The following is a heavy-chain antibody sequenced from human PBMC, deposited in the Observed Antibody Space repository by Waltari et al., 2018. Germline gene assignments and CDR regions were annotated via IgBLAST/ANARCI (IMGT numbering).Heavy chain of an antibody. V-gene: IGHV1-69*05. CDR3: ASTNGADRWFTQYNWFDP. Sequence: QVQLVQSGAEVKKPGSSVKVSCKASGGTFSSYAISWVRQAPGQGLEWMGGIIPICGTANYAQKFQGRVTSTTDESTSTAYMELSSLRSEDTAVYYCASTNGADRWFTQYNWFDPWGQGTLVTVSS. J-gene: IGHJ5*02. D-gene: IGHD3-10*01. CDR2: IIPICGTA. CDR1: GGTFSSYA.